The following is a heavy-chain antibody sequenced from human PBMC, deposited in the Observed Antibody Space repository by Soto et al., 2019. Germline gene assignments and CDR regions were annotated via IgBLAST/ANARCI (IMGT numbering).Heavy chain of an antibody. Sequence: SGPTLVNPTQTLTLTCSFSGFSLSTSGVGVGWIRQPPGKALEWLALVYWNDDKRYTPSLKSRLTIAKDTSRNQVVLTMTNMDTVDTATYFCAHSQYQEPIHFWGQGTPVTVSS. V-gene: IGHV2-5*01. J-gene: IGHJ4*02. CDR3: AHSQYQEPIHF. CDR2: VYWNDDK. D-gene: IGHD1-26*01. CDR1: GFSLSTSGVG.